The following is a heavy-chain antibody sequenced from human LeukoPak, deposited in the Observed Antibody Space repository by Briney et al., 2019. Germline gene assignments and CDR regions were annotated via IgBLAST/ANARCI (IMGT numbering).Heavy chain of an antibody. V-gene: IGHV4-59*08. Sequence: SETLSLTCTVSGGSISSYYWSWLRQPPGKGLEWIGYINYSGSTNYNPSLKSRVTISVDTSKNQFSLKLSSVTAADTAVYYCAVTIFGVVIPFDYWGQGTLVTVSS. J-gene: IGHJ4*02. D-gene: IGHD3-3*01. CDR2: INYSGST. CDR1: GGSISSYY. CDR3: AVTIFGVVIPFDY.